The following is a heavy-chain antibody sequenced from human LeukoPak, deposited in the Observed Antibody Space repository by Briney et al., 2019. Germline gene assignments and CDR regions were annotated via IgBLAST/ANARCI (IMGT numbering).Heavy chain of an antibody. CDR3: ARDPFMTTGTLDY. J-gene: IGHJ4*02. CDR2: ISYDGSNK. D-gene: IGHD4-17*01. V-gene: IGHV3-30*04. Sequence: GGSLRLSCAASGFTFSSYAMHWVRQAPGKGLEWVAVISYDGSNKYYADSVKGRFTISRDNSKNTLYLQMNSLRAEDTAVYYCARDPFMTTGTLDYWGQGTLVTVSS. CDR1: GFTFSSYA.